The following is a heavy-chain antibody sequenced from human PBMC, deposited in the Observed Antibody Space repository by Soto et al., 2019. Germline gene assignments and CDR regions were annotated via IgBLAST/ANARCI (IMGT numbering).Heavy chain of an antibody. CDR1: GFTFSSYA. Sequence: PGVSLRLSFAAYGFTFSSYAMSWFRQAPGKGLEWVSAISGSGGSTYYADSVKGRFTISRDNSKNTLYLQMNSLRAEDTAVYYCAKAWDSSGRNAFDYWGQGTLVTVSS. D-gene: IGHD3-22*01. CDR3: AKAWDSSGRNAFDY. V-gene: IGHV3-23*01. J-gene: IGHJ4*02. CDR2: ISGSGGST.